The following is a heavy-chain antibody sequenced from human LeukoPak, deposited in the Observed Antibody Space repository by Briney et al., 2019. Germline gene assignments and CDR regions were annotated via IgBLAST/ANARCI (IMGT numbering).Heavy chain of an antibody. J-gene: IGHJ4*02. V-gene: IGHV1-2*02. D-gene: IGHD6-13*01. CDR3: ASGYSSSWRDFGY. CDR2: INPNSGGT. CDR1: GYTFTGYY. Sequence: ASMKVSCKASGYTFTGYYMHWVRQAPGQGLEWMGWINPNSGGTNYAQKFQGRVIMTRDTSISTAYMELSRLRSDDTAVYYCASGYSSSWRDFGYWGQGTLVTVSS.